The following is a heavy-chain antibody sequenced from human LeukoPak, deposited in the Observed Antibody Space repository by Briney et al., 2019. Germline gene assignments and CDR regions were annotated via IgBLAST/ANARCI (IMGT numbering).Heavy chain of an antibody. Sequence: GGSLRLSCGASGFTFSSSTMNWVRQTPRKGLEWVSSISSRSSYTYYADSVKGRFIVSRDNAKNSLYLQMNSLRTEDTAVYYCARDGWYDSSGYSPGEYFYYMDVWGKGTTVTVSS. D-gene: IGHD3-22*01. CDR1: GFTFSSST. CDR2: ISSRSSYT. V-gene: IGHV3-21*01. CDR3: ARDGWYDSSGYSPGEYFYYMDV. J-gene: IGHJ6*03.